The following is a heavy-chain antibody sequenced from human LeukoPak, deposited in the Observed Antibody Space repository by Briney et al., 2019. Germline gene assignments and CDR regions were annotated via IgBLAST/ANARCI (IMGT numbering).Heavy chain of an antibody. D-gene: IGHD4-17*01. CDR2: ISGSGGST. Sequence: GGSLRLSCAASGFTFSSYAMSWVRQAPGKGLEWVSAISGSGGSTYYADSVKGRFTISRDNSKNTLYLQMNSRSAEDTAVYYCFLRGAFDIWGQGTMVTVSS. V-gene: IGHV3-23*01. CDR3: FLRGAFDI. CDR1: GFTFSSYA. J-gene: IGHJ3*02.